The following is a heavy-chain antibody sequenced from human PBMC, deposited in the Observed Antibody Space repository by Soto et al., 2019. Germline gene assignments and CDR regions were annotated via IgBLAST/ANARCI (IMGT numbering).Heavy chain of an antibody. D-gene: IGHD6-13*01. Sequence: QVQLVESGGGVVQPGRSLRLSCAASGFTFSSYAMHWVGQAPGKGLEWVAVISYDGSNKYYADSVKGRFTISRDNSKNTLYLQMNSLRAEDTAVYYCASRFGAAAGTCYWGQGTLVTVSS. CDR1: GFTFSSYA. V-gene: IGHV3-30-3*01. J-gene: IGHJ4*02. CDR3: ASRFGAAAGTCY. CDR2: ISYDGSNK.